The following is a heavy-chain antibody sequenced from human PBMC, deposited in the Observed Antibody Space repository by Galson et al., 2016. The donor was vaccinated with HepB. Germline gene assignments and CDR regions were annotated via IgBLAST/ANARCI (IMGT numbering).Heavy chain of an antibody. CDR2: IDPSDSYT. V-gene: IGHV5-10-1*01. D-gene: IGHD3-3*01. Sequence: QSGAEVKKPGESLRISCQVSGYNFISYYINWVRQMPGKGLEWMGRIDPSDSYTNYSPSFQGHVTISVDRSISTAYLQWTYLKASDTAIYYCARRVFGVIEGFDVWGQGATVTVSS. J-gene: IGHJ6*02. CDR3: ARRVFGVIEGFDV. CDR1: GYNFISYY.